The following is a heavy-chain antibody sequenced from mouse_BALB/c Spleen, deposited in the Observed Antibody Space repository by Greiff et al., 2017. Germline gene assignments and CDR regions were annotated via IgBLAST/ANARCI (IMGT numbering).Heavy chain of an antibody. J-gene: IGHJ3*01. CDR1: GYTFTSYW. Sequence: QVQLQQSGAELAKPGASVKMSCKASGYTFTSYWMHWVKQRPGQGLEWIGYINPSTGYTEYNQKFKDKATLTADKSSSTAYMQLSSLTSEDSAVYDCARTETRAYWGQGTLVTVSA. CDR2: INPSTGYT. CDR3: ARTETRAY. V-gene: IGHV1-7*01.